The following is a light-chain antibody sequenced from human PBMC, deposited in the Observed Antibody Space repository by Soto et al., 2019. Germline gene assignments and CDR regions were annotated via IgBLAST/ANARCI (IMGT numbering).Light chain of an antibody. J-gene: IGKJ4*01. CDR2: LGS. CDR3: MQYLQSPLT. V-gene: IGKV2-28*01. Sequence: DIVMTQSPLSLPVTPGEPASISCRSSQSLLHSNGYKYLDWYLQKPGQSPQLLIYLGSNRASGVPDRLSGSGSGTDFTLKISRVEAEDVWVYYCMQYLQSPLTFGGGTKGEIK. CDR1: QSLLHSNGYKY.